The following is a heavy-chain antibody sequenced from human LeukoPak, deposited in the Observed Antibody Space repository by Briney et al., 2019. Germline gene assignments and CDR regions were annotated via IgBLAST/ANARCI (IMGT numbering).Heavy chain of an antibody. CDR2: IYYSET. CDR1: GVSITSYY. Sequence: SETLSLTCTVAGVSITSYYWGWIRQPPGKGLEWIGYIYYSETNYNSSLKSRVTISEDTSKNQFSLHLTSVTAADTAVYYCAGGNFYNSGGHPWHFHYWGQGMLVTVSS. V-gene: IGHV4-59*13. CDR3: AGGNFYNSGGHPWHFHY. D-gene: IGHD3-22*01. J-gene: IGHJ4*02.